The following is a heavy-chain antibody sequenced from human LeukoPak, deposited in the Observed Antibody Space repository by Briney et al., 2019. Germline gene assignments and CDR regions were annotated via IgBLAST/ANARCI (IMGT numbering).Heavy chain of an antibody. CDR1: GGSFTGYY. V-gene: IGHV4-34*01. CDR2: INHSGNT. Sequence: PSETLSLTCAVYGGSFTGYYWSWIRQPPGKGLEWIGEINHSGNTNYNPSLKSRVTISVDTSKNQFSLRLNSVTAADTAVYYCVRRGYSYGSWGQGTLVTVSS. CDR3: VRRGYSYGS. J-gene: IGHJ4*02. D-gene: IGHD5-18*01.